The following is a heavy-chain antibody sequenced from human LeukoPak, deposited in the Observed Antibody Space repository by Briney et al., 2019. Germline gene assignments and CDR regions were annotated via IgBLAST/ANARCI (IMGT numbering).Heavy chain of an antibody. V-gene: IGHV3-33*03. Sequence: PGGSLRLSCAASGFTFSSYGMHWVRQAPGKGLEWVAVIWYDGSNKYYVDSVKGRFTISRDNAKNSLYLQMNSLRAEDTAVYYCARGDKFSGDYWGQGTLVTVSS. CDR1: GFTFSSYG. D-gene: IGHD3-16*01. CDR3: ARGDKFSGDY. J-gene: IGHJ4*02. CDR2: IWYDGSNK.